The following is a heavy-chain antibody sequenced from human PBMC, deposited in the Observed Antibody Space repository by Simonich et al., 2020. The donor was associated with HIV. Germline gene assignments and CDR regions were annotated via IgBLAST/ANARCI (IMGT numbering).Heavy chain of an antibody. CDR3: ARDGRKGSSTSCSDY. J-gene: IGHJ4*02. Sequence: EVQLVESGGGLVKPGGSLRLSCAASGFTFSSYSMNWVRQAPGKGPEWVSSISSSSSYIYYADSVKGRFTISRDNAKNSLYLQMNSLRAEDTAVYYCARDGRKGSSTSCSDYWGQGTLVTVSS. V-gene: IGHV3-21*01. D-gene: IGHD2-2*01. CDR2: ISSSSSYI. CDR1: GFTFSSYS.